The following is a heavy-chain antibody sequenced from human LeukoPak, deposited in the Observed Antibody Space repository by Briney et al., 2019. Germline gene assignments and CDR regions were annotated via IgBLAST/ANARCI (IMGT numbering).Heavy chain of an antibody. CDR3: ARDRGSQPFIDY. Sequence: SETLSLTCTVSGGSISSSSYYWGWIRQPPGKGLEWIGSIYYSGSTYYNPSLKSRVTISVDTSKNQFSLKLSSVTAADTAVYYCARDRGSQPFIDYWGQGTLVTVSS. D-gene: IGHD1-26*01. CDR1: GGSISSSSYY. V-gene: IGHV4-39*07. CDR2: IYYSGST. J-gene: IGHJ4*02.